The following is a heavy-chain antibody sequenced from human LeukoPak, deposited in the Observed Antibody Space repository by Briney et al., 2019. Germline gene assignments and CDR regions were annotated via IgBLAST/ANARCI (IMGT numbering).Heavy chain of an antibody. CDR3: AREAYCSSTTCPDAFDI. CDR2: TSYDGTIK. D-gene: IGHD2-2*01. Sequence: GGSLRLSCAASGFTFSSYALHWVRQAPGEGLEWVAGTSYDGTIKYYPDSVKGRFTISRDISKNTLYLQMNTLRVEDTAVYYCAREAYCSSTTCPDAFDIWGQGTMVTVSS. J-gene: IGHJ3*02. CDR1: GFTFSSYA. V-gene: IGHV3-30*14.